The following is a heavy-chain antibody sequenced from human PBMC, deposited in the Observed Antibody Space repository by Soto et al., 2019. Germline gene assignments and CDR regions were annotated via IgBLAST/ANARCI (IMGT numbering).Heavy chain of an antibody. CDR3: ATDKDYGDPVTEYYFDY. CDR1: GYTLTELS. CDR2: FDPEDGET. V-gene: IGHV1-24*01. Sequence: ASVKGSCKVSGYTLTELSMHWVRQAPGKGLEWMGGFDPEDGETIYAQKFQGRVTMTEDTSTDTAYMELSSLRSEDTAVYYCATDKDYGDPVTEYYFDYWGQGTLVTVSS. J-gene: IGHJ4*02. D-gene: IGHD4-17*01.